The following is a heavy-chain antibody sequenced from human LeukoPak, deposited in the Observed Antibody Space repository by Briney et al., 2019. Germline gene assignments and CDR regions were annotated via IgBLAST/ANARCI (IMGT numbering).Heavy chain of an antibody. CDR3: ARRTPGYCSGGNCYAFQH. Sequence: GGSLRLSCAASGFTFSSYWMHWVRQAPGKGLEWVSYISGASGTIYYADSVKGRFTISRDNANNSLYLQMTSLRAEDTAVYFCARRTPGYCSGGNCYAFQHWGQGTLVTVSS. J-gene: IGHJ1*01. CDR1: GFTFSSYW. D-gene: IGHD2-15*01. CDR2: ISGASGTI. V-gene: IGHV3-48*04.